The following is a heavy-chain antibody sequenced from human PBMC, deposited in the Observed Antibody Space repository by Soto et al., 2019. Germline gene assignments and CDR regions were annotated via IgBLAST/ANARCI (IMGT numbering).Heavy chain of an antibody. CDR1: GFTFSSYA. CDR2: ISYDGSNK. D-gene: IGHD5-18*01. J-gene: IGHJ3*02. Sequence: GGSLRLSCAASGFTFSSYAMHWVRQAPGKGLEWVAVISYDGSNKYYADSVKGRFTISRDNSKNTLYLQMNSLRAEDTAVYYCARPRPTAMDPEHGAFDSWGQGTMVTVSS. CDR3: ARPRPTAMDPEHGAFDS. V-gene: IGHV3-30-3*01.